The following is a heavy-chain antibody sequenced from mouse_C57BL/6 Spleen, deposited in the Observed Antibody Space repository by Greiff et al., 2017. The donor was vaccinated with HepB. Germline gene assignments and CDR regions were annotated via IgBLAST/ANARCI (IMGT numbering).Heavy chain of an antibody. CDR1: GYTFTSYW. Sequence: VQLQQPGAELVKPGASVKMSCKASGYTFTSYWITWVKQRPGQGLEWIGDIYPGSGSTNYNEEFKSKATLTVDTSSSTAYMQRSSLTSEDSAVYYCARGATVVADWYFDVWGTGTTVTVSS. D-gene: IGHD1-1*01. CDR3: ARGATVVADWYFDV. CDR2: IYPGSGST. J-gene: IGHJ1*03. V-gene: IGHV1-55*01.